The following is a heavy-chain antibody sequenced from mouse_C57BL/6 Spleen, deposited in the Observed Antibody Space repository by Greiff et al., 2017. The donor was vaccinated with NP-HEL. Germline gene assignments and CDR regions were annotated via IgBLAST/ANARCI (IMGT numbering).Heavy chain of an antibody. CDR1: GYTFTDYY. CDR2: INPYNGGT. J-gene: IGHJ1*03. D-gene: IGHD2-1*01. Sequence: VQLQQSGPVLVKPGASVKMSCKASGYTFTDYYMNWVKQSHGKSLEWIGVINPYNGGTSYNQKFKDKATLTVDKSSSTAYMELNSLTSEDSAVYYCARYGNYYWYFDVWGTGTTVTVSS. CDR3: ARYGNYYWYFDV. V-gene: IGHV1-19*01.